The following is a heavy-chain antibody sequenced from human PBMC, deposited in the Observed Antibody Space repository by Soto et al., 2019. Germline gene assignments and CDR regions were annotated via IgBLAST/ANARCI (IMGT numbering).Heavy chain of an antibody. J-gene: IGHJ4*02. V-gene: IGHV3-23*01. D-gene: IGHD6-13*01. CDR2: ISGSGGST. Sequence: GGSLRLSCAASGFTFSSYAMSWVRQAPGKGLEWVSAISGSGGSTYYADSVKGRFTISRDNSKNTLYLQMNSLRAEDTAVYYCAVSSSWYHYFDYWGQGTLVTVSS. CDR1: GFTFSSYA. CDR3: AVSSSWYHYFDY.